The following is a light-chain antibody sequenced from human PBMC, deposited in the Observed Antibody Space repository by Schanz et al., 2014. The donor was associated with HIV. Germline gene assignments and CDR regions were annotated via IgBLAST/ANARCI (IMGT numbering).Light chain of an antibody. J-gene: IGKJ4*01. CDR3: QQYDSYPIT. V-gene: IGKV1-5*03. Sequence: DIQMTQSPSTLSASVGDRVTITCRASQSINGWLAWYQQKPGKAPKLLIYKASNLESGVPSRFSGSGSGAEFILTISSLQPDDFAIYYCQQYDSYPITFGGGTNVEIK. CDR1: QSINGW. CDR2: KAS.